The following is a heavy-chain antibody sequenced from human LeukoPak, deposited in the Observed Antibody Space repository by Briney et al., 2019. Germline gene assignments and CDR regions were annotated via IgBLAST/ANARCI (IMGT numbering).Heavy chain of an antibody. Sequence: SETLSLTCTVSGGSISSYYWSWIRQPPGKGLEWIGYIYYSGSTKYKPSLKSRVTISVDTSKSQFSLKLSSVTAADTAVYYCARGRFLDAFDIWGQGTMVTVSS. D-gene: IGHD3-3*01. V-gene: IGHV4-59*01. CDR3: ARGRFLDAFDI. CDR2: IYYSGST. CDR1: GGSISSYY. J-gene: IGHJ3*02.